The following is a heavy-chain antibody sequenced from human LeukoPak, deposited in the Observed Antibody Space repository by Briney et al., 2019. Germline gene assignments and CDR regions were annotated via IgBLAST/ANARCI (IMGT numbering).Heavy chain of an antibody. CDR3: AKYHITMVRGVNFYYGMDV. CDR2: ISGRGGST. CDR1: GFTFSSYA. Sequence: GGSLRLSCAASGFTFSSYAMSWVRQAPGKGLEWVSAISGRGGSTYYADSVKGRFTISRDNSKNTLYLQMNSLRAEDTAVYYCAKYHITMVRGVNFYYGMDVWGKGTTVTVSS. V-gene: IGHV3-23*01. J-gene: IGHJ6*04. D-gene: IGHD3-10*01.